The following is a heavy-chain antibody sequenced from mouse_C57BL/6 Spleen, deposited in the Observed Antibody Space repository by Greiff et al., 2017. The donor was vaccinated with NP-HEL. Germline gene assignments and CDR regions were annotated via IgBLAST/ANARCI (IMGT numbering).Heavy chain of an antibody. CDR3: ARDYGYFDY. CDR2: INPNNGGT. Sequence: EVQLQQSGPELVKPGASVKISCKASGYTFTDYYMNWVKQSHGKSLEWIGDINPNNGGTSYNQKFKGKATLTVDKSSSTAYMEPRSLTSEDSAVYYCARDYGYFDYWGQGTTLTVSS. J-gene: IGHJ2*01. V-gene: IGHV1-26*01. D-gene: IGHD1-1*01. CDR1: GYTFTDYY.